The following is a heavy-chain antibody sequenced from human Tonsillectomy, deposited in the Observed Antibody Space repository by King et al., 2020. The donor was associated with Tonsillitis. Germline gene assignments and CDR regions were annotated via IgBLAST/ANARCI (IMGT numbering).Heavy chain of an antibody. CDR3: ARHRLKSGSYYYYYYMDV. CDR1: GGSISSYY. CDR2: IYYSGST. Sequence: QLQESGPGLVKPLETLSLTCTVSGGSISSYYWSWIRQPPGKGLEWIGYIYYSGSTNYNPSLKSRVTISVDTSKNQFSLKLSSVTAADTAVYYCARHRLKSGSYYYYYYMDVWGKGTTVTVSS. V-gene: IGHV4-59*08. D-gene: IGHD1-26*01. J-gene: IGHJ6*03.